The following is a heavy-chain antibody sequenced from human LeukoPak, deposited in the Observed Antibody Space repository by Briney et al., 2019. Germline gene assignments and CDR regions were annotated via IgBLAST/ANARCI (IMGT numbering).Heavy chain of an antibody. CDR2: IYYSGST. J-gene: IGHJ3*02. CDR3: ASRQNYDSSPDAFDI. D-gene: IGHD3-22*01. Sequence: SETLSLTCTVSGGSISSSSYYWGWIRQPPGKGLEWIGSIYYSGSTYYNPSLKSRVTISVDTSKNQFSLKLSSVTAADTAVYFCASRQNYDSSPDAFDIWGQGTMVTVSS. V-gene: IGHV4-39*07. CDR1: GGSISSSSYY.